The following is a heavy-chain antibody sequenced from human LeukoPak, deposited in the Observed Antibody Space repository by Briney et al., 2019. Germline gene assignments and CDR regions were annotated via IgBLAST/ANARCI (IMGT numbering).Heavy chain of an antibody. CDR3: AKDVRGRIAAARDFDY. Sequence: GGSLRLSCAASGFTFSSYAMSWVRQAPGKGLEWVSAISGSGGSTYYADSVKGRFTISRDNSKNTLYLQMNSLRAEDTAVYYCAKDVRGRIAAARDFDYWGQGTLVTVSS. D-gene: IGHD6-13*01. CDR2: ISGSGGST. CDR1: GFTFSSYA. V-gene: IGHV3-23*01. J-gene: IGHJ4*02.